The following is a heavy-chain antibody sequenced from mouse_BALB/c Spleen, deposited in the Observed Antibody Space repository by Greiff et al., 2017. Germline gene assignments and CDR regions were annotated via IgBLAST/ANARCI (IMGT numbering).Heavy chain of an antibody. D-gene: IGHD1-1*01. V-gene: IGHV1-7*01. CDR1: GYTFTSYW. Sequence: VQLQQSGAELAKPGASVKMSCKASGYTFTSYWMHWVKQRPGQGLEWIGYINPSTGYTEYNQKFKDKATLTADKSSSTAYMQLSSLTSEDSAVYYCARSYYAPYAMDYWGQGTSVTVSS. CDR3: ARSYYAPYAMDY. CDR2: INPSTGYT. J-gene: IGHJ4*01.